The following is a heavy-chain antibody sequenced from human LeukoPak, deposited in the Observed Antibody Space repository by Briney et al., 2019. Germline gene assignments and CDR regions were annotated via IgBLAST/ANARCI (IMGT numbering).Heavy chain of an antibody. V-gene: IGHV3-23*01. CDR3: AKETGYSSSWYAPFDP. J-gene: IGHJ5*02. D-gene: IGHD6-13*01. Sequence: GSLRLSCVASGFTFSSYAMSWVRQAPGKGLEWVSAISGSGGSTYYADSVKGRFTISRDNSKNTLYLQMNSLRAEDTAVYYCAKETGYSSSWYAPFDPWGQGTLVTVSS. CDR2: ISGSGGST. CDR1: GFTFSSYA.